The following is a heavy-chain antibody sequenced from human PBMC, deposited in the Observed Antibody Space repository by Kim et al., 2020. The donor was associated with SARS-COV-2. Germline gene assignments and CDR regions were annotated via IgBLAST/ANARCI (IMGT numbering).Heavy chain of an antibody. J-gene: IGHJ6*02. CDR3: ARGCLFPQGMDV. CDR2: IYYSGST. CDR1: GGSISSYY. V-gene: IGHV4-59*13. Sequence: SETLSLTCTVSGGSISSYYWSWIRQPPGKGLEWIGYIYYSGSTNYNPSLKSRVTISVDTSKNQFSLKLSSVTAADTAVYYCARGCLFPQGMDVWGQGTTVTVSS.